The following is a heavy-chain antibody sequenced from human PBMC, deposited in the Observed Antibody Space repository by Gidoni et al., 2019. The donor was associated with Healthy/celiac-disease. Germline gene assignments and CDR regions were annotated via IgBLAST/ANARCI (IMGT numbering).Heavy chain of an antibody. D-gene: IGHD3-9*01. CDR3: ARKGNYDILSGHFDY. Sequence: VQLVESGGGGVQPGRSLRLSCAASVFTFSSYGMHWVHQAPGTGLELVAVIWYNGSNRYYPDSVKGRFTISIDNSKHTLYLQINSLRAEDTAVYYCARKGNYDILSGHFDYWGQGTLVTVSS. CDR1: VFTFSSYG. CDR2: IWYNGSNR. J-gene: IGHJ4*02. V-gene: IGHV3-33*01.